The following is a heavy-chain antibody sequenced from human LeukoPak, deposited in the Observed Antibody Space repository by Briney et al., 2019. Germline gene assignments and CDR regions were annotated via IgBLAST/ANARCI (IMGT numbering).Heavy chain of an antibody. CDR1: RFTFEDYT. CDR3: PRANTAPTLPYYFDY. D-gene: IGHD4-17*01. V-gene: IGHV3-43*01. CDR2: ISRDGGST. Sequence: GSLRLSSAASRFTFEDYTMHSGSPAPGEGRERGSLISRDGGSTYYPDSLKERFTISRDKEQKYLSLQMNSLTNEDTAFYLCPRANTAPTLPYYFDYWGQGTLVTVSS. J-gene: IGHJ4*02.